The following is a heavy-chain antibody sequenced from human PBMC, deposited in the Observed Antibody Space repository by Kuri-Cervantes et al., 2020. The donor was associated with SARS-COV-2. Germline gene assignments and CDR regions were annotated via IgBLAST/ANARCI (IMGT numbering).Heavy chain of an antibody. V-gene: IGHV1-24*01. D-gene: IGHD4-17*01. CDR2: FDPEDGET. Sequence: ASVKVSCKVSGYTLTELSMHWVRQAPGKGLEWMGGFDPEDGETIYAQKFQGRVTMTEGTSTDTAYMELSSLRSEDTAVYYCATADYLVPMTTVSKYWYFDLWGHGTLVTVSS. CDR1: GYTLTELS. J-gene: IGHJ2*01. CDR3: ATADYLVPMTTVSKYWYFDL.